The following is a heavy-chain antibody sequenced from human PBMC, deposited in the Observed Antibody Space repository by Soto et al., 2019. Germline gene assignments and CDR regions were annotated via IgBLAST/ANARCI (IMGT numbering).Heavy chain of an antibody. V-gene: IGHV1-69*13. CDR2: IIPIFGTA. Sequence: SVKVSCKASGGTFNSYAISWVRQAPGQGLEWMGGIIPIFGTANYAQKFQGRVTITADESTSTAYMELSSLRSEDTAVYYCASLPPPRTIFGVGIRNYGMDVWGQGTTVTVSS. CDR3: ASLPPPRTIFGVGIRNYGMDV. D-gene: IGHD3-3*01. CDR1: GGTFNSYA. J-gene: IGHJ6*02.